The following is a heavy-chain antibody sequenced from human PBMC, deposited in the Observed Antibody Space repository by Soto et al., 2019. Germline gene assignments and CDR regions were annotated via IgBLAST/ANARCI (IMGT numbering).Heavy chain of an antibody. J-gene: IGHJ6*02. Sequence: QVQLVQSGAEVKKPGASVKVSCKASGYTFTSYGISWVRQAPGQGLEWMGWTSAYKGNTNNAQKLQGRVNMTTDTSTSTAYMELRSLRSDDTAVYYCARRQWLVGGYYYGMDVWGQGTTVTVSS. D-gene: IGHD6-19*01. V-gene: IGHV1-18*01. CDR1: GYTFTSYG. CDR2: TSAYKGNT. CDR3: ARRQWLVGGYYYGMDV.